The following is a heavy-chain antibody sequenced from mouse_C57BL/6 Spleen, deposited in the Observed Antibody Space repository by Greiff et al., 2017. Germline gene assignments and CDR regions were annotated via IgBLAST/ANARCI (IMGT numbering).Heavy chain of an antibody. Sequence: QVQLQQPGAELVKPGASVKLSCKASGYTFTSYWMQWVKQRPGQGLEWIGGIDPSDSYTNYNHKFKGKATLTVDKSSSTAYMQLSSLKSEDSAVYYCARSYYSNPAGFAYWGQGTLVTVSA. J-gene: IGHJ3*01. CDR1: GYTFTSYW. V-gene: IGHV1-50*01. CDR3: ARSYYSNPAGFAY. D-gene: IGHD2-5*01. CDR2: IDPSDSYT.